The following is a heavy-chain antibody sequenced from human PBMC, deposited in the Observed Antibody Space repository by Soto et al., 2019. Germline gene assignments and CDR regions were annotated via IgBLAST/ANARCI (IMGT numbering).Heavy chain of an antibody. J-gene: IGHJ5*02. Sequence: ASVKVSCKASGYTFTSYGISWVRQAPGQGLEWMGWISAYNGNTNYAQKLQGRVTMTTDTSTSTAYMELRSLRSDDTAVYYCARVDCSSTSCYGLDTAMVHPDLNWFDPWGQATLVTVSS. CDR2: ISAYNGNT. CDR3: ARVDCSSTSCYGLDTAMVHPDLNWFDP. V-gene: IGHV1-18*01. CDR1: GYTFTSYG. D-gene: IGHD2-2*01.